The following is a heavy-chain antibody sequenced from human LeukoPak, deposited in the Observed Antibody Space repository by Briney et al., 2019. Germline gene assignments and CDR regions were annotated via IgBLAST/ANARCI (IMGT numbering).Heavy chain of an antibody. CDR2: ISSSSSYI. Sequence: KTGGSLRLSCAASGFTFSSYSMNWVRQAPGKGLEWVSSISSSSSYIYYADSVKGRFTISRDNAKNSLYLQMNSLRAEDTAVYYCARATGSGYYYVEVYFDYWGQGTLVTVSS. V-gene: IGHV3-21*01. D-gene: IGHD3-22*01. J-gene: IGHJ4*02. CDR1: GFTFSSYS. CDR3: ARATGSGYYYVEVYFDY.